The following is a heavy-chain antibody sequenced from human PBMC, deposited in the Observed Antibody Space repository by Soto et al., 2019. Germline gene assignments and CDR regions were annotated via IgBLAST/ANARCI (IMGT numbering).Heavy chain of an antibody. Sequence: QVQLQESGPGLVKPSQTLSLTCTVSGGSLRRGNYYWSWIRQFPGKGLEWIGYISNSGGTHYNPSLMSRITILVDTSKNQFFLELRSVTAADTALYYCARADYATGSYYPDYWGQGTLVTVSS. CDR3: ARADYATGSYYPDY. J-gene: IGHJ4*02. D-gene: IGHD3-10*01. V-gene: IGHV4-31*03. CDR1: GGSLRRGNYY. CDR2: ISNSGGT.